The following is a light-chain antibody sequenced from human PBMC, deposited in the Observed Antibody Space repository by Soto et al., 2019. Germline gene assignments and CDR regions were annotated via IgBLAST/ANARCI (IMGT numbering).Light chain of an antibody. J-gene: IGKJ4*01. V-gene: IGKV3-20*01. CDR3: QHFDDSLT. CDR2: GAS. CDR1: QSVDSST. Sequence: EIVLTQSPGTLSLSPGERATLSCRASQSVDSSTLAWYHQKPGQAPRLLISGASNRATGIPDRFSGSGSGTDFTLTISSMEPEDFAVYYCQHFDDSLTFGGGTKVEIK.